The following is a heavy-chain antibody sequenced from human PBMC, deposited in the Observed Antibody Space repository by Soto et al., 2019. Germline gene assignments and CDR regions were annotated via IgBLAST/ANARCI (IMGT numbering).Heavy chain of an antibody. D-gene: IGHD4-4*01. J-gene: IGHJ6*04. CDR3: ARDGDGPMTTNPCHYNATEV. CDR1: CGYLGSYY. Sequence: SETLSLTCTVSCGYLGSYYWSWIRQPPGKGLEWVGYVFYTGRANYNASLKSRVSISLDTYNYQFSLKLSSVTAADTAVYYCARDGDGPMTTNPCHYNATEVLGTGTNVTASS. CDR2: VFYTGRA. V-gene: IGHV4-59*01.